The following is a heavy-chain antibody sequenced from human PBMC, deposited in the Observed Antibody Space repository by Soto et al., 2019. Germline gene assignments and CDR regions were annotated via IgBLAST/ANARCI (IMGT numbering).Heavy chain of an antibody. CDR3: TRHNYGDYYSYYGMDV. V-gene: IGHV3-73*01. D-gene: IGHD4-17*01. Sequence: GGSLRLSCAASGFTFSGSAMHWVRQASGKGLEWVGRIRSKANSYATAYAASVKGRFTISRDDSKNTAYLQMNSLKTEDTAVYYCTRHNYGDYYSYYGMDVWGQGTTVTVSS. CDR1: GFTFSGSA. J-gene: IGHJ6*02. CDR2: IRSKANSYAT.